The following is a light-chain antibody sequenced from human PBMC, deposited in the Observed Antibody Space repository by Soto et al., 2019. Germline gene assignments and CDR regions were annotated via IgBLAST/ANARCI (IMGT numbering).Light chain of an antibody. Sequence: DIQMTQSPSSLSASVGDRVTITCRASQGISNYLAWYQQKPGKVPKLLIYAASTLQSGVPSRFSGSGSGTDFTLTISSLQPEDVATYYFQKYNSVFTFGPGTKVDIK. CDR3: QKYNSVFT. J-gene: IGKJ3*01. CDR2: AAS. CDR1: QGISNY. V-gene: IGKV1-27*01.